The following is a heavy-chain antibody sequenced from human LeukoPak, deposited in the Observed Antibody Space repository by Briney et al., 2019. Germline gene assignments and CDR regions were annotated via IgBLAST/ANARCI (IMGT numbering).Heavy chain of an antibody. J-gene: IGHJ6*04. CDR1: GFTFSSSG. Sequence: GGSLRLSCAAPGFTFSSSGMRWVRQAPGEGLEWVSAIYGSGGSTNYADSVKGRFTISRDNSKNMLYLQMNSLRAEDRAEYFCAELGITMIGGVWGKGTTVTISS. D-gene: IGHD3-10*02. CDR2: IYGSGGST. V-gene: IGHV3-23*01. CDR3: AELGITMIGGV.